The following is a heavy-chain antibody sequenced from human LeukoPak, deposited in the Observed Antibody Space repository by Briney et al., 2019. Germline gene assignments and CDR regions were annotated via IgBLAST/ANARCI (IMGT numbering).Heavy chain of an antibody. D-gene: IGHD6-19*01. V-gene: IGHV4-34*01. J-gene: IGHJ4*02. CDR1: GGSFSGYY. CDR3: ARGHRQWLRY. CDR2: INHSGST. Sequence: SETLSLTCAVYGGSFSGYYWSWIRQPPGKGLEWIGEINHSGSTNYNPSLKSRVTISVDTSKNRFSLKLSSVTAADTAVYYCARGHRQWLRYWGQGTLVTVSS.